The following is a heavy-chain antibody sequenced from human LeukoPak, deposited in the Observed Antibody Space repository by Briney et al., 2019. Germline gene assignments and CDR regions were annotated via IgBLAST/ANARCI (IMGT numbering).Heavy chain of an antibody. CDR2: IYPGDSRT. J-gene: IGHJ5*02. CDR3: AGRKFSSPWFDP. D-gene: IGHD6-13*01. CDR1: GYIFSTYW. Sequence: GESLKISCQGSGYIFSTYWIGWVRQMPGKGLEWMAVIYPGDSRTRYNPSFQGQVTISADKTISTAYLQWSSLKASDTAMYYFAGRKFSSPWFDPWGQGTLVTVSS. V-gene: IGHV5-51*01.